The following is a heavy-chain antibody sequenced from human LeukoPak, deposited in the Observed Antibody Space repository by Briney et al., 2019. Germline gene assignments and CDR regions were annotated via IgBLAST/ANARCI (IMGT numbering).Heavy chain of an antibody. CDR3: VRDGGSSWYFDY. D-gene: IGHD6-13*01. CDR2: ISSSGNST. CDR1: GFTFTDYY. J-gene: IGHJ4*02. V-gene: IGHV3-11*04. Sequence: GGSLRLSCAASGFTFTDYYMSWIRQAPGKGLEWVSYISSSGNSTYYSDSVRGRFTISRDNAKNSLHLQMNRLRAEDTDVYYCVRDGGSSWYFDYWGQGTLATVSS.